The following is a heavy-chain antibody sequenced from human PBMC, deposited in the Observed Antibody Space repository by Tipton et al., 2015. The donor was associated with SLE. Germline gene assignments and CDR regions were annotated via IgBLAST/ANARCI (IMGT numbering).Heavy chain of an antibody. CDR2: IGTAGDT. CDR3: ARGGSDAFDF. D-gene: IGHD3-16*01. Sequence: SLRLSCAASGFTFSSYDMHWVRQGTGKGLEWVSAIGTAGDTYYPGSLKGRFTISRENAKHSLYLQMTNLRAGDTAVYYCARGGSDAFDFWGQGTRVTVSS. J-gene: IGHJ3*01. V-gene: IGHV3-13*01. CDR1: GFTFSSYD.